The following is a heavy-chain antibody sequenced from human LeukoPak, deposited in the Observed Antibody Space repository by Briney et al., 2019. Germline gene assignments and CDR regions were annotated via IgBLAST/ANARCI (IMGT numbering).Heavy chain of an antibody. CDR1: GGSVSSGSYY. J-gene: IGHJ5*02. CDR3: ARFGSSTSENWFDP. CDR2: IYYRGST. V-gene: IGHV4-61*01. Sequence: PSETLSLTCTVSGGSVSSGSYYWSWIRQPPGKGLEWIGYIYYRGSTNYNPSLKSRVTISVDTSKNQFSLKLTSVTAADTAVYYCARFGSSTSENWFDPWGQGTLVTVSS. D-gene: IGHD2-2*01.